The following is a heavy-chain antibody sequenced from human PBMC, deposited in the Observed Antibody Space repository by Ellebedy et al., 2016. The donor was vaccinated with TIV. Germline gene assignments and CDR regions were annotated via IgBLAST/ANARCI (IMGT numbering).Heavy chain of an antibody. J-gene: IGHJ4*02. V-gene: IGHV3-21*01. D-gene: IGHD5-12*01. CDR1: GFTFSFYS. CDR2: ITSSSSFI. CDR3: AREGGYSGYENFDY. Sequence: GESLKISCAASGFTFSFYSMNWVRQAPGKGLEWVSSITSSSSFIYYADSVKGRFTISRDNAKNSLYLQMNSLRAEDTAGYYCAREGGYSGYENFDYWGQGTLVTVSS.